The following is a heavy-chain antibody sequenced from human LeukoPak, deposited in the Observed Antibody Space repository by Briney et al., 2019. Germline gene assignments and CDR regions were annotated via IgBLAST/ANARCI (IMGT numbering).Heavy chain of an antibody. CDR2: IYYSGST. D-gene: IGHD1-26*01. J-gene: IGHJ6*02. V-gene: IGHV4-31*03. CDR1: GGSISSGGYY. CDR3: ARDRIVGATRDYYGMDV. Sequence: PSQTLSLTCTVSGGSISSGGYYWSWIRQHPGKGLEWIGYIYYSGSTYYNPSLKSRVTISVDTSKNQFSLKLSSVTAADTAVYYCARDRIVGATRDYYGMDVWGQGTTVTVSS.